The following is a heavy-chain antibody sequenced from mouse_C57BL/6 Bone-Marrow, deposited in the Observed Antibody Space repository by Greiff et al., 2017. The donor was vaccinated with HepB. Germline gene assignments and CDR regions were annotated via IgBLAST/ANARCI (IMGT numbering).Heavy chain of an antibody. CDR1: GFTFSSYT. CDR3: ARPRITTVVLDWYFDV. Sequence: EVQGVESGGGLVKPGGSLKLSCAASGFTFSSYTMSWVRQTPEKRLEWVATISGGGGNTYYPDSVKGRFTISRDNAKNTLYLQMSSLRSEDTALYYCARPRITTVVLDWYFDVWGTGTTVTVSS. CDR2: ISGGGGNT. J-gene: IGHJ1*03. D-gene: IGHD1-1*01. V-gene: IGHV5-9*01.